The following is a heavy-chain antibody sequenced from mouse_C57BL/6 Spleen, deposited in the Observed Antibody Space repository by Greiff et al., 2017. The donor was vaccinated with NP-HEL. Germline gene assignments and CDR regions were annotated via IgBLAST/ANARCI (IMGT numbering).Heavy chain of an antibody. CDR3: ARGGDYYGGKAMDD. CDR2: IHPTSGST. J-gene: IGHJ4*01. D-gene: IGHD1-1*01. CDR1: GYTFTSYW. V-gene: IGHV1-64*01. Sequence: VQLQQPGAELVKPGASVKLSCKASGYTFTSYWMHWVKQRPGQGLEWIGMIHPTSGSTNYNEKFKSKATLTVDKSSSTAYMQLSSLTSEDSAVYYCARGGDYYGGKAMDDWGQGTSVTVSS.